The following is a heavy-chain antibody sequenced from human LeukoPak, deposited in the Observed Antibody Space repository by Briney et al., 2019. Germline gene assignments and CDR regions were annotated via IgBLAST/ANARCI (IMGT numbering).Heavy chain of an antibody. CDR2: ISSSSSYI. J-gene: IGHJ6*02. CDR3: ARDGHPVVVAAGYYYYGMDV. CDR1: GFTFSDYY. V-gene: IGHV3-11*06. Sequence: PGGSLRLSCAASGFTFSDYYMSWIRQAPGKGLEWVSYISSSSSYIYYADSVKGRFTISRDNAKNSLYLQMNSLRAEDTAVYYCARDGHPVVVAAGYYYYGMDVWGQGTTVTVSS. D-gene: IGHD2-15*01.